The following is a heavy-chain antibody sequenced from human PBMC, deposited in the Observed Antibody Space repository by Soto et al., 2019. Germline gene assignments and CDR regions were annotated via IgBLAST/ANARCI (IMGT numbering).Heavy chain of an antibody. CDR2: ISSSSSYI. CDR1: GFTFSSYS. Sequence: EVQLVESGGGLVKPGGSLRLSCAASGFTFSSYSMNWVRQAPGKGLEWVSSISSSSSYIYYADSVKGRFTISRDNAKNSLYLQMNSLRAEDTAVYYCARDPHSYGRYGFDYWGQGTLVTVSS. J-gene: IGHJ4*02. V-gene: IGHV3-21*01. D-gene: IGHD5-18*01. CDR3: ARDPHSYGRYGFDY.